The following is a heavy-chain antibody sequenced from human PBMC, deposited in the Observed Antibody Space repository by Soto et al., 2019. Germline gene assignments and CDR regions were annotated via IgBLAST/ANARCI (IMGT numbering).Heavy chain of an antibody. J-gene: IGHJ2*01. CDR1: GFTFSSYA. V-gene: IGHV3-30-3*01. D-gene: IGHD5-18*01. Sequence: QVQLVESGGGVVQPGRSLRLSCAASGFTFSSYAMHWVRQAPGKGLEWVAVISYDGSNKYYADSVKGRFTISRDNSKKTLYLQMNWLRADDTAVYYCARDPLWGTAMVLWYFDLWGRGTLVTVSS. CDR3: ARDPLWGTAMVLWYFDL. CDR2: ISYDGSNK.